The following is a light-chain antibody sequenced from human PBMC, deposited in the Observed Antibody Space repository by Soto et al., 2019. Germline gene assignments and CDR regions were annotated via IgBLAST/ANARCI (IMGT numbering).Light chain of an antibody. V-gene: IGLV2-11*01. J-gene: IGLJ1*01. CDR1: SSDVGRYPY. CDR2: DVT. Sequence: QSVLTQPRSVSGSPGQSVTISCTGTSSDVGRYPYVSWYQHHPGKAPQLIIRDVTERPSGVPDRFSGSKSGNTASLTISGLQAEDDADYYCCSDAGDYTYVFGTGTQLTVL. CDR3: CSDAGDYTYV.